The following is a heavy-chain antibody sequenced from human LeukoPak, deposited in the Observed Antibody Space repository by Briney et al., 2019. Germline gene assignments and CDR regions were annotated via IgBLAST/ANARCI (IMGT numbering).Heavy chain of an antibody. V-gene: IGHV3-33*01. CDR2: IWYDGSNE. CDR3: VRSYYDSSGYLTHPHFDY. D-gene: IGHD3-22*01. J-gene: IGHJ4*02. CDR1: GFIFSSFG. Sequence: GRSLRLSCAASGFIFSSFGMHWVRQAPGKGLEWVAVIWYDGSNEYHADSVKGRFTISRDNSKNTLFLQMNSLRAEDTAVYYCVRSYYDSSGYLTHPHFDYWGQGTLVSVSS.